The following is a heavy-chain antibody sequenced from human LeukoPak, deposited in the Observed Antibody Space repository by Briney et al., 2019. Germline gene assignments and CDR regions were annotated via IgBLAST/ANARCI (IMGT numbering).Heavy chain of an antibody. CDR2: ISGSGGST. Sequence: GGSLRLSCAASGFTFSSYAMSWVRQAPGKGLEWVSVISGSGGSTYYADSVKGRFTISRDNSKNTLYLQVNSLRAEDTAIYYCAKTIPYWYFDLWGHGTLVTVSS. CDR1: GFTFSSYA. J-gene: IGHJ2*01. V-gene: IGHV3-23*01. CDR3: AKTIPYWYFDL. D-gene: IGHD5-24*01.